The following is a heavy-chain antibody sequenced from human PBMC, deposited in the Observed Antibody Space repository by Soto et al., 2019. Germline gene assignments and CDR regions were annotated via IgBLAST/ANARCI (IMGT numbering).Heavy chain of an antibody. CDR3: ARIITFGGVFNWFDP. D-gene: IGHD3-16*01. CDR2: IYYSGST. J-gene: IGHJ5*02. CDR1: GGSISSGGYY. Sequence: QVQLQESGPGLVKPSQTLSLTCTVSGGSISSGGYYWSWIRQHPGKGLEWIGYIYYSGSTYYNPSLKRRVTISADPSKNQFPLELSSVTAADTAVYNCARIITFGGVFNWFDPWGQGTLVTVSS. V-gene: IGHV4-31*03.